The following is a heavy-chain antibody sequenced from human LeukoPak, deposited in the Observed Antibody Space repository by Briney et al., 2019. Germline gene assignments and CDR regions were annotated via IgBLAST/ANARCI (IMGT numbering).Heavy chain of an antibody. J-gene: IGHJ6*03. CDR2: IKQDGSEK. Sequence: PGGSLRLSCAASGFTFSSYWMSWVRQAPGKGLEWVTNIKQDGSEKYYVDSVKGRFTISRDNAKNSLYLQMNSLRAEDTAVYYRARGTRSDYYYYMDVWGKGTTVTVSS. V-gene: IGHV3-7*04. CDR3: ARGTRSDYYYYMDV. CDR1: GFTFSSYW.